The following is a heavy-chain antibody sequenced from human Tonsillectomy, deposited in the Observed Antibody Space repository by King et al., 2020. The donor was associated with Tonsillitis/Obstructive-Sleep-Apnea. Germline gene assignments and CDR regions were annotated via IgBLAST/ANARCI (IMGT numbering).Heavy chain of an antibody. CDR1: GGSISSGGYY. Sequence: QLQESGPGLVKPSQTLSLTCTVSGGSISSGGYYWSWIRQHPGKGLEWIGYIYYSGSTYYNPSLKSGVTISVDTSKNQFSLKLSSVTAADTAVYYCARDGPYYDFWSGYYRGGGFDYWGQGTLVTVSS. D-gene: IGHD3-3*01. V-gene: IGHV4-31*03. J-gene: IGHJ4*02. CDR3: ARDGPYYDFWSGYYRGGGFDY. CDR2: IYYSGST.